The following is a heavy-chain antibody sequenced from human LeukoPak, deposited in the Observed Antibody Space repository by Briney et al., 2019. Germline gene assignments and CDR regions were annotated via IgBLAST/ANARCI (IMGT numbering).Heavy chain of an antibody. J-gene: IGHJ4*02. D-gene: IGHD3-3*01. V-gene: IGHV3-30*18. Sequence: GGSLRLSCAASGFTFSSYGMHWVRQAPGKGLEWVAVISYDGSNKYYADSVKGRFTISRDNSKNTLYLQMNSLRAEDTAVYYCAKELARATYYDFGSGYYHPPDYWGQGTLVTVSS. CDR1: GFTFSSYG. CDR3: AKELARATYYDFGSGYYHPPDY. CDR2: ISYDGSNK.